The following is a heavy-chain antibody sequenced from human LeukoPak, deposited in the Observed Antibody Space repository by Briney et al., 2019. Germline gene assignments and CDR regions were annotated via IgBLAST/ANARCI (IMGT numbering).Heavy chain of an antibody. J-gene: IGHJ4*02. D-gene: IGHD4-23*01. V-gene: IGHV3-21*01. CDR2: IRGSRTYM. CDR1: VFTCSSDS. Sequence: GGSLRLSCVASVFTCSSDSMNWVRQATGKGLEWVSSIRGSRTYMYYADSVKGRFTISRDNAKNSLYLQMNSLTADDTAVYYCASDGGYDYRGNLDYWGQGPLVTVSS. CDR3: ASDGGYDYRGNLDY.